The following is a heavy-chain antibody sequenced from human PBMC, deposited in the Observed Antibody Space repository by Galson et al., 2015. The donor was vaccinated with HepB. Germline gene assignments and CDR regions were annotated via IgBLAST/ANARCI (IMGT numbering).Heavy chain of an antibody. CDR3: AHRWRYYVERVGYYSFDY. CDR1: GFSLSTDGVA. J-gene: IGHJ4*02. V-gene: IGHV2-5*02. Sequence: PALVKPTQTLTLTCTFSGFSLSTDGVAVGWIRQPPGKALEWLALIYWDDDKRYSPSLKSRLTIMKDTSKNQVVLTMTNVNPMDTATYYCAHRWRYYVERVGYYSFDYWGQGALVTVSP. D-gene: IGHD3-16*01. CDR2: IYWDDDK.